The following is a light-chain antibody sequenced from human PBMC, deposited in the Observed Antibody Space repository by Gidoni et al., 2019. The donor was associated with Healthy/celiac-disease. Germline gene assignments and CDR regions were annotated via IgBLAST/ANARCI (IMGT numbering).Light chain of an antibody. CDR3: QQYNNWPPWT. CDR2: GAS. V-gene: IGKV3-15*01. CDR1: QSVSSN. Sequence: EIVMTQSPATLSVSPGERATLSCRASQSVSSNLALYQQKPGQAPSLLIYGASTRATGIPARFSGSGSGTEFTLTISSLQSEDFAVYYCQQYNNWPPWTFGQXTKVEIK. J-gene: IGKJ1*01.